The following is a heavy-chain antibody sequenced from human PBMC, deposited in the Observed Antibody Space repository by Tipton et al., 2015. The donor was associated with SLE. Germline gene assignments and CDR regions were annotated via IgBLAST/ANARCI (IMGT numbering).Heavy chain of an antibody. CDR3: ARHGGVQGVHFGLDV. D-gene: IGHD3-10*01. J-gene: IGHJ6*02. Sequence: QVQLVQSGAEVKKPGASVKVSCKASGYTFTSYGISWVRQAPRQGLEWMGWISAYNGNTNYAQKLQGRVTMTTDTSTSTAYMELRSLKASDTAMYYCARHGGVQGVHFGLDVWGQGTTVTVSS. V-gene: IGHV1-18*01. CDR1: GYTFTSYG. CDR2: ISAYNGNT.